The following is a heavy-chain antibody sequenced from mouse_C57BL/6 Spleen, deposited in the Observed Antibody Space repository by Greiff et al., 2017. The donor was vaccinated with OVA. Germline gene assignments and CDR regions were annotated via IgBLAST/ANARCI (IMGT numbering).Heavy chain of an antibody. V-gene: IGHV14-3*01. CDR1: GFNIKNTY. J-gene: IGHJ1*03. CDR3: ARAPYGSSYGGYFDV. Sequence: VQLQQSVAELVRPGASVKLSCTASGFNIKNTYMHWVKQRPEQGLEWIGRIDPANGNTKYAPKFQGKATITADTSSNTAYLQLSSLTSEDTAIYYCARAPYGSSYGGYFDVWGTGTTVTVSS. CDR2: IDPANGNT. D-gene: IGHD1-1*01.